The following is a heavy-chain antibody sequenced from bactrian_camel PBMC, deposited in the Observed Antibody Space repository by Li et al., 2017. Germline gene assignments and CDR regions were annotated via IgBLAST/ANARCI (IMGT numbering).Heavy chain of an antibody. CDR2: IDNEGTP. V-gene: IGHV3S9*01. J-gene: IGHJ4*01. CDR3: AIGPTGDQVQRLGYSGNWLDGGVQH. D-gene: IGHD6*01. CDR1: SYTYRKFC. Sequence: HVQLVESGGGSVQPGGSLKLSCTFSSYTYRKFCMGWFRQVSGEEREGVAAIDNEGTPTYVDSVKGRFTISKDPAKNTLYLEMNNLKPEDTAMYYCAIGPTGDQVQRLGYSGNWLDGGVQHLGPGDPGHRL.